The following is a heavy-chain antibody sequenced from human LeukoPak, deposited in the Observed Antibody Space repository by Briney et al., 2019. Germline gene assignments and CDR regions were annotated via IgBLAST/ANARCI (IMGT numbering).Heavy chain of an antibody. J-gene: IGHJ6*03. CDR2: IQYDGSNE. Sequence: GGSLRLSCEASGFTFNNYVMTWVRQAPGKGLEWVAYIQYDGSNEQYADSVKGRFSISRDSSKNILYLQMNSLRAEDTAVYYCAKDRCSNGVGCYYYYMDVWGKGTTVTISS. D-gene: IGHD2-8*01. CDR3: AKDRCSNGVGCYYYYMDV. V-gene: IGHV3-30*02. CDR1: GFTFNNYV.